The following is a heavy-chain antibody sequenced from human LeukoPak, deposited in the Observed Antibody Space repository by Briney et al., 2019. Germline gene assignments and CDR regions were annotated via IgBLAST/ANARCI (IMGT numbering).Heavy chain of an antibody. CDR2: INPNSGGT. V-gene: IGHV1-2*02. J-gene: IGHJ4*02. Sequence: ASVKVTCKASGYTFTGYYMRWVRQAPGQGLEWMGWINPNSGGTNYAQKFQGRVTMTRDTSISTAYMELSRLRSDDTAVYYCATPRGPNCSGGSCYGGGFDYWGQGTLVTVSS. CDR1: GYTFTGYY. CDR3: ATPRGPNCSGGSCYGGGFDY. D-gene: IGHD2-15*01.